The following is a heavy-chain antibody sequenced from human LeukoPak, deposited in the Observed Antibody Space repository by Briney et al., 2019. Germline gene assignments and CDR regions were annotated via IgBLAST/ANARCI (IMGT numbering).Heavy chain of an antibody. D-gene: IGHD1-1*01. CDR2: IYSGGSA. CDR3: ATTETHTTLDY. V-gene: IGHV3-53*01. J-gene: IGHJ4*02. CDR1: GFIVSNNY. Sequence: GGSLRLSCAASGFIVSNNYMSWVRQAPGKGLEWVSVIYSGGSAYYADSVEGRFTISRDNSKNMVYLQMNSLRAEDTAVYFCATTETHTTLDYWGQGTLVTVSS.